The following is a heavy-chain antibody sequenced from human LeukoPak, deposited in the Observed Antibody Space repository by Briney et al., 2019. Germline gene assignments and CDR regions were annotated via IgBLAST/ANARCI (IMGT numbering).Heavy chain of an antibody. D-gene: IGHD5-18*01. J-gene: IGHJ4*02. Sequence: GGSLRLSCAASGFTFSNYAKSWVRQAPGKGLEWVSAISGNGGSTYYADSVKGRFAISRDNSKNTLYLQMNSLRAEDTAVYYCARRYNYGSYYFDYWGQGTLVTVSS. CDR3: ARRYNYGSYYFDY. CDR2: ISGNGGST. CDR1: GFTFSNYA. V-gene: IGHV3-23*01.